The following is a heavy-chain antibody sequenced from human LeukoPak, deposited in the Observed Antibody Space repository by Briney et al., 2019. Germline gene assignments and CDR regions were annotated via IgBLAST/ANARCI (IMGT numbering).Heavy chain of an antibody. J-gene: IGHJ3*02. D-gene: IGHD3-9*01. CDR2: FDPEDGET. V-gene: IGHV1-24*01. CDR1: GYTLTELS. CDR3: ATATFDWLLYRPRDAFDI. Sequence: ASVKVSCKVSGYTLTELSMHWVRQAPGKGLEWMGGFDPEDGETIYAQKFQGRVTMTEDTSTDTAYMELSSLRSEDTAVYYCATATFDWLLYRPRDAFDIWGQGTMVTVPS.